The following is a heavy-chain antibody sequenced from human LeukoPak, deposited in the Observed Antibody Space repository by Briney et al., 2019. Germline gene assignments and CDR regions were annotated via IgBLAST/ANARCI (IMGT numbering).Heavy chain of an antibody. J-gene: IGHJ4*02. D-gene: IGHD2-15*01. CDR1: GYTFTGYY. CDR3: ARHGDIPDNYFDY. Sequence: GASVKVSCEASGYTFTGYYMHWVRQAPGQGLEWMGWINPNSGGTNYAQKFQGWVTMTRDTSISTAYMELSRLRSDDTAMYYCARHGDIPDNYFDYWGQGTLVTVSS. V-gene: IGHV1-2*04. CDR2: INPNSGGT.